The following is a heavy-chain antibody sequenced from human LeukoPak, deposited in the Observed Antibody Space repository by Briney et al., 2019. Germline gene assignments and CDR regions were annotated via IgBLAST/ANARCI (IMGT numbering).Heavy chain of an antibody. J-gene: IGHJ4*02. Sequence: ASVKVSCKASGYTFTSYYMHWVRQAPGQGLEWMGIINPRGGSTSYAQKFQGRVTMTRDTSTSTVYMELSSLRSEDTAVYYCARQEGEVTGFDYWGQGTLVTVSS. V-gene: IGHV1-46*01. D-gene: IGHD3-10*01. CDR3: ARQEGEVTGFDY. CDR1: GYTFTSYY. CDR2: INPRGGST.